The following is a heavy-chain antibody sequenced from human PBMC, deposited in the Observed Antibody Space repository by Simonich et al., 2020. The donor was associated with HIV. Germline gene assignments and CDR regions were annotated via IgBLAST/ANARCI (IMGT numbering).Heavy chain of an antibody. CDR3: AKDRYSSSSGSFDY. J-gene: IGHJ4*02. V-gene: IGHV3-9*03. CDR2: ISWKSGSI. D-gene: IGHD6-6*01. CDR1: GFTFDDYA. Sequence: EVQLVESGGGLVQPGRSLRLSCAASGFTFDDYAMHWVRQARGKGLGWVSGISWKSGSIGYADSVKGRFTISRDNAKNSLYLQMNSLRAEDMALYYCAKDRYSSSSGSFDYWGQGTLVTVSS.